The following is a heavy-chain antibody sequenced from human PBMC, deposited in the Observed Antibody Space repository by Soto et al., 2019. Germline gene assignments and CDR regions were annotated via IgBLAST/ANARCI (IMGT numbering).Heavy chain of an antibody. V-gene: IGHV1-2*02. CDR1: GYTFTGYY. Sequence: ASVKVSCKASGYTFTGYYMHWVRQAPGQGLEWMGWINPNSGGTNYAQKFQGRVTMTRDTSISTAYMELSRLRSDDTAVYYCARAPEFFFYDSSGYSVPNLYWCQGLLGTGS. CDR2: INPNSGGT. CDR3: ARAPEFFFYDSSGYSVPNLY. J-gene: IGHJ4*02. D-gene: IGHD3-22*01.